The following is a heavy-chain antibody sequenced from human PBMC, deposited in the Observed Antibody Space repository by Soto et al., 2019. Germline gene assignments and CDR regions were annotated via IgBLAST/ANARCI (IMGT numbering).Heavy chain of an antibody. CDR1: GGSISSYY. J-gene: IGHJ4*02. Sequence: QVQLQESGPGLVKPSETLSLTCSISGGSISSYYWSWIRQPPGKGLVWIGYIYYSGSTNYNPSLKSRVTISLDTSMNQFSLKLSSVTAADTAVYYCAATGYSGYGGFDYWGQGTLVTVSS. D-gene: IGHD5-12*01. V-gene: IGHV4-59*01. CDR2: IYYSGST. CDR3: AATGYSGYGGFDY.